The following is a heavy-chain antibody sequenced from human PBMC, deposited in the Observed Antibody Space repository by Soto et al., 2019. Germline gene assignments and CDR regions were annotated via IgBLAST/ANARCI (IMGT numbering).Heavy chain of an antibody. CDR2: ISGSGSTI. CDR3: AKDAVSGDGLWLVSD. Sequence: GGSLRLSCAASGFTFSSYAMTWVRQAPGKGLEWVSVISGSGSTIEYIESVKGRFTISRDNSKNTVYLQMNSLRAEDTAMYYCAKDAVSGDGLWLVSDWGQGTPVTVSS. CDR1: GFTFSSYA. J-gene: IGHJ4*02. V-gene: IGHV3-23*01. D-gene: IGHD2-21*02.